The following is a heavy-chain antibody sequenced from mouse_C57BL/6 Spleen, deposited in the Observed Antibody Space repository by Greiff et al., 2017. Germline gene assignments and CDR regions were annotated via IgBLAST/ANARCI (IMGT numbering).Heavy chain of an antibody. V-gene: IGHV1-76*01. Sequence: QVQLQQSGAELVRPGASVKLSCKASGYTFTDYYINWVKQRPGQGLEWIARIYPGSGITYYNEKFKGKATLTAEKSSSTAYMQLSSLTSEDSAVYFCARGYDGYSFDYWGQGTTLTVSS. J-gene: IGHJ2*01. CDR3: ARGYDGYSFDY. CDR1: GYTFTDYY. D-gene: IGHD2-3*01. CDR2: IYPGSGIT.